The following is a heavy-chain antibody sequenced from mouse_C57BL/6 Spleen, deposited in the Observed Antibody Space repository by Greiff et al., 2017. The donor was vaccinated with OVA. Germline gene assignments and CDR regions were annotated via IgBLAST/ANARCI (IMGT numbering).Heavy chain of an antibody. Sequence: EVQLQQSGPVLVKPGASVKMSCKASGYTFTDYYMNWVKQSHGKSLEWIGVINPYNGGTSYNQKFKGKATLTVDKSSSTAYMELNSLTSEDSAVYYCARRGYYGSSYGDAMDYWGQGTSVTVSS. J-gene: IGHJ4*01. CDR2: INPYNGGT. V-gene: IGHV1-19*01. D-gene: IGHD1-1*01. CDR3: ARRGYYGSSYGDAMDY. CDR1: GYTFTDYY.